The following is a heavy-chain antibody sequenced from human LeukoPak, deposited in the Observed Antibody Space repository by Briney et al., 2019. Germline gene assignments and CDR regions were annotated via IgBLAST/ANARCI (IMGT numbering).Heavy chain of an antibody. CDR1: GFTFSSYW. CDR2: IKQDGSEK. Sequence: PGGSLGLSCAASGFTFSSYWMSWVRQAPGKGLEWVANIKQDGSEKYYVDSVKGRFTISRDNAKNSLYVQMNSLRAEDTAVYYCARGWGDTYSSTWHYLDYRGQGTRVTVSS. CDR3: ARGWGDTYSSTWHYLDY. V-gene: IGHV3-7*01. J-gene: IGHJ4*02. D-gene: IGHD6-13*01.